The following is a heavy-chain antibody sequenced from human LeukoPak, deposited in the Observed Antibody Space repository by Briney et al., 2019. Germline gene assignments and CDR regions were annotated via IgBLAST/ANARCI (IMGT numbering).Heavy chain of an antibody. CDR3: AKDRAKVVVMYYFDY. J-gene: IGHJ4*02. V-gene: IGHV3-23*01. Sequence: GGSLRLSCAASGFTFSSYDMSWVRQAPGKGLEWVSAISGSGGSTYYADSVRGRFTISRDNSKNTLYLQMNSLRAEDTAVYYCAKDRAKVVVMYYFDYWGQGTLVTVSS. CDR2: ISGSGGST. D-gene: IGHD3-22*01. CDR1: GFTFSSYD.